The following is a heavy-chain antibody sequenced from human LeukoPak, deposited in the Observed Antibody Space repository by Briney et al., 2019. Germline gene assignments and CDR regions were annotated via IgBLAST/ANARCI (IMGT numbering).Heavy chain of an antibody. CDR1: GGSISSGDYY. Sequence: PSETLSLTCTVSGGSISSGDYYWSWIRQPPEQGLEWIGYIYYSGSTYYDPSLKSRVTISVDTSKNQFSLKLSSVTAADTAVYYCARSRGYSGCGNLDYWGQGTLVTVSS. CDR2: IYYSGST. V-gene: IGHV4-30-4*01. D-gene: IGHD5-12*01. J-gene: IGHJ4*02. CDR3: ARSRGYSGCGNLDY.